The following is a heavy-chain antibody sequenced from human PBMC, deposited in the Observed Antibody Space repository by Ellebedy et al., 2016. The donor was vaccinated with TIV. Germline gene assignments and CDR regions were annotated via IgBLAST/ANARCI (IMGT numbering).Heavy chain of an antibody. CDR3: ASGERGYSYGLPAY. V-gene: IGHV4-34*01. CDR2: INHSGST. J-gene: IGHJ4*02. CDR1: GGSFSGYY. D-gene: IGHD5-18*01. Sequence: SETLSLTCAVYGGSFSGYYWSWIRQPPGKGLEWIGEINHSGSTNYNPSLKSRVTVSVDTSKNQFSLKLSSVTAADTAVYYCASGERGYSYGLPAYWGQGTLVTVSS.